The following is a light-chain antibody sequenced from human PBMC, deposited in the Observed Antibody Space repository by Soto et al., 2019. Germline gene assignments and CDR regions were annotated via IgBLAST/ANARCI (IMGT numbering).Light chain of an antibody. CDR1: QGISTW. J-gene: IGKJ3*01. CDR3: QQANTFLEIA. CDR2: GAS. Sequence: DIQMTQSPSSVSASIGDRVTITCRASQGISTWLAWYQQKPGKAPKLLIYGASSLQSGVSSRFSGSASGTDFTLTISSLQPQDFATYYCQQANTFLEIAFGPGTKVDIK. V-gene: IGKV1-12*01.